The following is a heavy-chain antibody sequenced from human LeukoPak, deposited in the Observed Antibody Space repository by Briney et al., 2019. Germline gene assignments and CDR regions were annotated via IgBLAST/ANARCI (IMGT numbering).Heavy chain of an antibody. CDR2: ISYDGTDK. CDR3: AKAGYSSGWTRYYGMDV. CDR1: GFTFSVYG. Sequence: QPGGSLRLSCAASGFTFSVYGMYWVRQPPGKGLEWVALISYDGTDKYHVDSVKGRFTISRDKSNNTLYLQMNSLRPDDTAVYYCAKAGYSSGWTRYYGMDVWGQGTTVAVSS. V-gene: IGHV3-30*18. J-gene: IGHJ6*02. D-gene: IGHD6-19*01.